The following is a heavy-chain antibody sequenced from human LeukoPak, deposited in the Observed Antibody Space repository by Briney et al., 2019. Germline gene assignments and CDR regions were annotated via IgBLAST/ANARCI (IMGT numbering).Heavy chain of an antibody. V-gene: IGHV3-7*01. CDR1: GFTFRTYW. CDR2: IKQDGSEK. J-gene: IGHJ4*02. CDR3: ARGSPYYYDSSGPRFDY. Sequence: PGGSLRLSCAASGFTFRTYWMGWVRQAPGKGLEWVANIKQDGSEKYYVDSVKGRFTISRDNAKNSLYLQMDSLRAEDTAVCYCARGSPYYYDSSGPRFDYWGQGTLVTVSS. D-gene: IGHD3-22*01.